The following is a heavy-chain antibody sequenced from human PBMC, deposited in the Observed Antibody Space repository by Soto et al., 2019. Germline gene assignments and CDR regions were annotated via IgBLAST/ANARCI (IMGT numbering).Heavy chain of an antibody. CDR1: GFTFSSYG. V-gene: IGHV3-30*18. CDR2: ISYVGSNQ. J-gene: IGHJ4*02. D-gene: IGHD3-22*01. CDR3: AKLLYHYDSSGFTADY. Sequence: GGSLRLSCAASGFTFSSYGMYWVRQAPGKGLGWVAGISYVGSNQYYPDSVRGRFTISRGNSKNTLYLQMNSLRTEDTAVYYCAKLLYHYDSSGFTADYWGQGTQVTVSS.